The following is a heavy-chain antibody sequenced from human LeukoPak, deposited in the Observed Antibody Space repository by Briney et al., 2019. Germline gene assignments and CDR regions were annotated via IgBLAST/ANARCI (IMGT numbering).Heavy chain of an antibody. D-gene: IGHD5-18*01. CDR3: GRDTVGYGGAFDI. CDR1: GFTFSSYS. CDR2: IDGTSRTI. J-gene: IGHJ3*02. V-gene: IGHV3-48*01. Sequence: GGSLRLSCAGSGFTFSSYSMNWVRQAPGKGLEWVSYIDGTSRTIYYADSVKGRFTISRDNAKNTLYLQVNSLRPEDTAVYYCGRDTVGYGGAFDIWGQGTMVTVSS.